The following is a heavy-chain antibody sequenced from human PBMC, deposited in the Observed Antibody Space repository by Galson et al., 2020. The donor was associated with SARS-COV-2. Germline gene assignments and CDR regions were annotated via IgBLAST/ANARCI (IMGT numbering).Heavy chain of an antibody. J-gene: IGHJ4*02. Sequence: GGSLRLSCAASGFTSSSSVMSWVRQAPGKGLEWVSLISGSGSGTYYADLVKGRFTISRDNSKNTLYLQMNSLRAEDTAVYYCAKSVGDGWVKEYFDYGGLGTLVTVS. CDR2: ISGSGSGT. CDR3: AKSVGDGWVKEYFDY. D-gene: IGHD6-19*01. V-gene: IGHV3-23*01. CDR1: GFTSSSSV.